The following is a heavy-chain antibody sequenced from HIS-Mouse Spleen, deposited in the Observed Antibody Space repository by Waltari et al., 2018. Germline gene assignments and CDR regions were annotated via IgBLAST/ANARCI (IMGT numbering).Heavy chain of an antibody. CDR2: ISYDGSNK. CDR1: GLTFSSYD. Sequence: QVQLVESGGGVVQPGRSLRLSCAASGLTFSSYDSPLGLPAPGKGLEWVAVISYDGSNKYYADSVKGRFTISRDNSKNTLYLQMNSLRAEDTAVYYCARDTVPHTLYFDLWGRGTLVTVSS. D-gene: IGHD2-21*01. V-gene: IGHV3-30*04. CDR3: ARDTVPHTLYFDL. J-gene: IGHJ2*01.